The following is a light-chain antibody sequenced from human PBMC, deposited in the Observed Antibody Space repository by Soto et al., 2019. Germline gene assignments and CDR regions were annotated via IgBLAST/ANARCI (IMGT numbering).Light chain of an antibody. Sequence: QSVLTQPPSASGTPGQRVTIACSGSRSNIGSNPVNWYQQLPGTAPKLLIDSNNQRPSGVPDRFSGSRSGTSASLAISGLQSDDEADYYCAAWDDSLYGRVFGTGTKLTVL. J-gene: IGLJ1*01. CDR3: AAWDDSLYGRV. CDR2: SNN. CDR1: RSNIGSNP. V-gene: IGLV1-44*01.